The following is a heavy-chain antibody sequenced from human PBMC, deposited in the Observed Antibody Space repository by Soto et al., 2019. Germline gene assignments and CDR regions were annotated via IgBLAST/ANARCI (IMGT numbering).Heavy chain of an antibody. V-gene: IGHV4-39*01. Sequence: QLQLQESGPGLVKPSETLSLTCTVSGGSISSSSFHWGWIRQPPVQGLEWIGSIYYSGSTYYSPSLKSRVTTSVDTSKNQFSLKLSSVTAADTAVYYCARRERAAGTDWWFDPWGQGTLVTVSS. CDR2: IYYSGST. CDR3: ARRERAAGTDWWFDP. D-gene: IGHD6-13*01. CDR1: GGSISSSSFH. J-gene: IGHJ5*02.